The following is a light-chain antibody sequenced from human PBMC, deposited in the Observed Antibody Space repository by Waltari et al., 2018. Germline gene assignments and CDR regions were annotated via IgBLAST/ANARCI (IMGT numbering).Light chain of an antibody. CDR3: QTGGHGTWV. V-gene: IGLV4-69*01. Sequence: QLVLTQSPSASASLGASVKLTCTLSSGHSRNIIAWLKQQPKKGPRFLMKVNSDGSHSKGDEIPDRFSGSSSGAERYLTISSLQSEDEADYYCQTGGHGTWVFGGGTKLTVL. CDR2: VNSDGSH. J-gene: IGLJ3*02. CDR1: SGHSRNI.